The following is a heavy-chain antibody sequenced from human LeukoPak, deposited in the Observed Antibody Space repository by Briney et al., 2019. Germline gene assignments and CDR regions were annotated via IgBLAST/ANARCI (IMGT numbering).Heavy chain of an antibody. Sequence: GGSLRLSCAASGFTFSSYAMSWVRQAPGKGLEWVANIKQDGSEKNYVDSVKGRFTISRDNAKTSLYLQMNSLRAEDTAVYYCARSLWPEDYWGQGTLVTVSS. D-gene: IGHD5-18*01. CDR1: GFTFSSYA. CDR2: IKQDGSEK. CDR3: ARSLWPEDY. J-gene: IGHJ4*02. V-gene: IGHV3-7*01.